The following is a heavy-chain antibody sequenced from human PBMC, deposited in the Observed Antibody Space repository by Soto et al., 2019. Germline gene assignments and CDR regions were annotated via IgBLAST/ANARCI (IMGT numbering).Heavy chain of an antibody. D-gene: IGHD3-16*01. V-gene: IGHV4-59*01. CDR3: ERVGGDAFDI. CDR2: IYYSGST. J-gene: IGHJ3*02. CDR1: GGSISSYY. Sequence: SETLSLTCTVSGGSISSYYWSWIRQPPGKGLEWIGYIYYSGSTNYNPSLKSRVTISVDTSKNQFSLKLSSVTAADTAVYYCERVGGDAFDIWGQGTMVTVSS.